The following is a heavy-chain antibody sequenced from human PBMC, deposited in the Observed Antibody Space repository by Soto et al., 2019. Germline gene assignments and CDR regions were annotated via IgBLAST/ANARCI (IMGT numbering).Heavy chain of an antibody. D-gene: IGHD3-16*02. J-gene: IGHJ4*02. CDR2: IKHDTSEA. CDR1: GIKFSDYW. Sequence: PGGSLRLSCAASGIKFSDYWMSWDRQAPGKGLEWVGNIKHDTSEAHYADSVKGRFTITRDNIKNLLFLQMNGLRSDDTASYYCARDGLLFAGPYRPSRFDYWGLGTLVTVSS. CDR3: ARDGLLFAGPYRPSRFDY. V-gene: IGHV3-7*03.